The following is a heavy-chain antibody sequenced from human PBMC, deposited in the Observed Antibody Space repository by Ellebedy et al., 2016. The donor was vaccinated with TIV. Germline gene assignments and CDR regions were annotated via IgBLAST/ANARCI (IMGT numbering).Heavy chain of an antibody. V-gene: IGHV4-61*02. D-gene: IGHD3-9*01. CDR2: IYTSGST. CDR1: GGSISSGSYY. CDR3: ASTYYDILTGLIDY. Sequence: LRLXXTVSGGSISSGSYYWSWIRQPAGKGLEWIGRIYTSGSTNYNPSLKSRVTMSVDTSKNQFSLKLSSVTAADTAVYYCASTYYDILTGLIDYWGQGTLVTVSS. J-gene: IGHJ4*02.